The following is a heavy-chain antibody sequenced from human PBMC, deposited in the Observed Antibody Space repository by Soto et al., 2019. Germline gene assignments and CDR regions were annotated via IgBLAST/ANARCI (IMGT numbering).Heavy chain of an antibody. J-gene: IGHJ6*02. CDR1: GYTFTSYA. V-gene: IGHV1-3*01. D-gene: IGHD6-13*01. CDR2: INAGNGNT. CDR3: ASSYIAAAPYGMDV. Sequence: VASVKVSCKASGYTFTSYAMHWVRQAPGQRLEWMGWINAGNGNTKYSQKFQGRVTITRDTSASTAYMELSSLRSEDTAVYYCASSYIAAAPYGMDVWGQGTTVTVSS.